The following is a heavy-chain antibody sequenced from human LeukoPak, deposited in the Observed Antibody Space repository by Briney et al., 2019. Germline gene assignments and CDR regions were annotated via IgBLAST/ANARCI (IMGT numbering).Heavy chain of an antibody. CDR2: IYSGDNT. V-gene: IGHV3-53*01. Sequence: PGGSLRLSCAASGLTVGSNCMSWVRQAPGKGLEWVSVIYSGDNTYYADSVKGRFTISRDNSKNTLYLQMNSLRAEDTAVYYCARAPYSDSWYGYFDYWGQGTLVTVSS. D-gene: IGHD6-13*01. CDR1: GLTVGSNC. J-gene: IGHJ4*02. CDR3: ARAPYSDSWYGYFDY.